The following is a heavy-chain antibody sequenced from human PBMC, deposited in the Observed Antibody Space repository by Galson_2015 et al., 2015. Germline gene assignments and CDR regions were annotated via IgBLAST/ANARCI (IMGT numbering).Heavy chain of an antibody. J-gene: IGHJ5*02. CDR3: GRGYRVGATTEPQIGP. D-gene: IGHD1-26*01. Sequence: SVKVSCKASGYTFTSYTIIWVRQAPGQGLEWMGWISTYNGDTNYAHNLQDRVTMTTDPSTSTAYVELRSLRYDDTAVYYCGRGYRVGATTEPQIGPWGQGTLVTVSS. CDR1: GYTFTSYT. CDR2: ISTYNGDT. V-gene: IGHV1-18*01.